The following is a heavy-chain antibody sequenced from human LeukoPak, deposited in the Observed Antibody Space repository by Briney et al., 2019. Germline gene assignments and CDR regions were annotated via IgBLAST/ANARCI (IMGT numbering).Heavy chain of an antibody. CDR2: IYSAGST. D-gene: IGHD4-17*01. CDR3: AGGLRSGRIDY. Sequence: GGSLRLSCAASEFTVNNNYMSWVRQAPGKGLEWVSAIYSAGSTNYADSVKGRFTISRDNSKNTMYLQMNSLRAEDTAVYYCAGGLRSGRIDYWGQGTLVIVSS. V-gene: IGHV3-53*01. J-gene: IGHJ4*02. CDR1: EFTVNNNY.